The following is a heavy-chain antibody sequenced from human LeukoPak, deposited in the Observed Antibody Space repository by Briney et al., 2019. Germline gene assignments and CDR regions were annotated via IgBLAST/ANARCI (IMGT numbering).Heavy chain of an antibody. CDR1: GGSFSGYY. J-gene: IGHJ3*02. V-gene: IGHV4-34*01. Sequence: PSETLSLTCAVYGGSFSGYYWSWIRQPPGKGLEWIGEINHSGSTNYNPSLKSRVTISVDTSKNQFSLKLSSVTAADMAVYYCANIRKAYFDIWGQGTMVTVSS. D-gene: IGHD1-14*01. CDR2: INHSGST. CDR3: ANIRKAYFDI.